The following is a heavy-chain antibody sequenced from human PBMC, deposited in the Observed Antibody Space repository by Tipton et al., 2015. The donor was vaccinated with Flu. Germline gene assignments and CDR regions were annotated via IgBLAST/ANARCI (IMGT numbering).Heavy chain of an antibody. J-gene: IGHJ5*02. CDR2: IYTIGST. D-gene: IGHD4-11*01. Sequence: TLSLTCTVSSGSISSDTYYWTWIRQPAGKGLEWIGRIYTIGSTDYNPSLKSRVTISVDTSKNQFSLKLSSLTAADTAMYYCARRDFSNYVSDPKNWFDRWGQGTLVTVSS. CDR3: ARRDFSNYVSDPKNWFDR. CDR1: SGSISSDTYY. V-gene: IGHV4-61*02.